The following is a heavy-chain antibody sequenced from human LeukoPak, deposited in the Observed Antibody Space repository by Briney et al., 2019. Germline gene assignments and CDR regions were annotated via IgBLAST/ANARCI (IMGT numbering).Heavy chain of an antibody. V-gene: IGHV4-39*01. CDR2: VYYSGST. Sequence: SETLSLTCTVSGGSISSSSYYWAWIRRPPGKGLEWIGSVYYSGSTYYNPSLKSRVTISIDTSKNQFSLRLSSVTAADTAVYYCARRREHGDRFFDYWGQGTLVTVSS. J-gene: IGHJ4*02. CDR3: ARRREHGDRFFDY. D-gene: IGHD1/OR15-1a*01. CDR1: GGSISSSSYY.